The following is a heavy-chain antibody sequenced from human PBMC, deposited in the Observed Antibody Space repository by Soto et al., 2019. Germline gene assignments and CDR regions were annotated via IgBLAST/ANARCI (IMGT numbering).Heavy chain of an antibody. Sequence: QVQLQESGPGLVKPSETLSLTCTVSGASIRSTYWSWIRQSPGKGLEWIGYIYYRGTTNYNPSLKNRVTISVDTSKNQLSLNLTSVTAADTAVYYCARTPFSLTLGTVLHYFDPWGQGTLVTVSS. CDR1: GASIRSTY. CDR3: ARTPFSLTLGTVLHYFDP. J-gene: IGHJ5*02. D-gene: IGHD3-9*01. CDR2: IYYRGTT. V-gene: IGHV4-59*01.